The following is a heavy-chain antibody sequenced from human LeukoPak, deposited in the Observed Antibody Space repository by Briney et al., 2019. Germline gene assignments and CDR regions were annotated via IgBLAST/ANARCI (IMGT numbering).Heavy chain of an antibody. V-gene: IGHV3-9*01. D-gene: IGHD2-2*02. CDR2: ISWNSGSI. CDR1: GFTFDDYA. J-gene: IGHJ5*02. CDR3: ARAMGCQLLYAGWFDP. Sequence: GGSLRLSCAASGFTFDDYAMHWVRQAPGKGLEWVSGISWNSGSIGYADSVKGRFTISRDNAKNSLYLQMNSLRAEDTAVYYCARAMGCQLLYAGWFDPWGQGTLATVSS.